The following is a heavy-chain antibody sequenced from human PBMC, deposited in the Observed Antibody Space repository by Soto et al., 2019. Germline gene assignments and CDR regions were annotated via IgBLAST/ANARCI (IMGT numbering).Heavy chain of an antibody. CDR2: IRQDGNQI. J-gene: IGHJ4*02. CDR3: ASVAARQAAEY. D-gene: IGHD6-6*01. V-gene: IGHV3-7*03. Sequence: PGGSLRLSCAASGFSFSTYWMSWVRQAPGRGLEWVANIRQDGNQIYYVDSVKGRFTVSRDNAKNSLFLQMNSLRAEDTAVYFCASVAARQAAEYWGQGTLVTVSS. CDR1: GFSFSTYW.